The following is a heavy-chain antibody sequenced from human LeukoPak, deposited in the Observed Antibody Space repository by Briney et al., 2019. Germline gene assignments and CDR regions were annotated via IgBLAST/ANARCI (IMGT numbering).Heavy chain of an antibody. D-gene: IGHD1-26*01. Sequence: ASVKVSCKASGGTFSTFGISWVRQAPGQGLEWMGGIIPIFGTANYAQKFQGRVTITTDESTSTAYMELSSLRSEDTAVYYCARAHQWELRIGYYYMDVWGKGTTVTVSS. V-gene: IGHV1-69*05. CDR1: GGTFSTFG. J-gene: IGHJ6*03. CDR2: IIPIFGTA. CDR3: ARAHQWELRIGYYYMDV.